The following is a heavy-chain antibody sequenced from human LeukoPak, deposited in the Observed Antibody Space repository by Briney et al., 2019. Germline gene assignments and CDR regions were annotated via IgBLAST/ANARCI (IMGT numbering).Heavy chain of an antibody. J-gene: IGHJ4*02. V-gene: IGHV4-31*03. CDR3: AREFSD. CDR1: GGSISSGGHY. D-gene: IGHD3-10*01. CDR2: IYDSGST. Sequence: SQTLSLTCTVSGGSISSGGHYWTWIRQHPWKGLEWMGHIYDSGSTNYNPSLKSRVTISMDTSKNQFSLKLSSVTAADTALYHCAREFSDWGQGSLVTVSS.